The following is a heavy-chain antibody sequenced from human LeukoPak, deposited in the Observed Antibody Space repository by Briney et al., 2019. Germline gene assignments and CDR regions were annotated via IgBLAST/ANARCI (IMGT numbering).Heavy chain of an antibody. J-gene: IGHJ4*02. CDR1: GYTFTGYY. V-gene: IGHV1-2*02. CDR3: AREYSGSYYNG. Sequence: ASVKVSCKASGYTFTGYYMHWVRHAPGQGLEWMGCINPNSGGINYAQKFQGRVTMTREPSISTAYMEMSRLRSDDTAVYYCAREYSGSYYNGWGQGTLVTVSS. CDR2: INPNSGGI. D-gene: IGHD1-26*01.